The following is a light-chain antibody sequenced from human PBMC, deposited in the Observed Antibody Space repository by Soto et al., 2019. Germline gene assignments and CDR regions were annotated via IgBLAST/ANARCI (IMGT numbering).Light chain of an antibody. Sequence: AIQMTQSPSSLSASVGDRVTITCRASQSISNILNWYQQKPGKAPKLLIYAASTLQIGVPSRFSGSGSGTEFTLTISSLQTDDFSTYYCQQYHSYWTFGQGTKVDIK. J-gene: IGKJ1*01. CDR2: AAS. CDR3: QQYHSYWT. V-gene: IGKV1-6*01. CDR1: QSISNI.